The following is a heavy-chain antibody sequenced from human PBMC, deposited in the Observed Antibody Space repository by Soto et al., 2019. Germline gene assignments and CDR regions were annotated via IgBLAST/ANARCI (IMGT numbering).Heavy chain of an antibody. J-gene: IGHJ3*02. V-gene: IGHV3-11*06. D-gene: IGHD3-22*01. CDR3: ARNYYDSSGYYEAGAFDI. CDR2: ISSSSSYT. Sequence: GGSLRLSCAASGFTFSDYYMSWIRQAPGKGLEWVSYISSSSSYTNYADSVKGRFTISRDNAKNSLYLQMNSLRAEDTAVYYCARNYYDSSGYYEAGAFDIWGQGTMVTVSS. CDR1: GFTFSDYY.